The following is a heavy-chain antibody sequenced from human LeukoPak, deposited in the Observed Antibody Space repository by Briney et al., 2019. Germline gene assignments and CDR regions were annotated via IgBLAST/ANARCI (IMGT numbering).Heavy chain of an antibody. CDR2: FDPEDGET. D-gene: IGHD2-21*02. CDR1: GYTLTELS. CDR3: ATGLYCGGDCPFDY. V-gene: IGHV1-24*01. J-gene: IGHJ4*02. Sequence: ASVTVSCKVSGYTLTELSMHWVRQAPGKGLEWMGGFDPEDGETIYAQKFQGRVTMTEDTSTDTAYMELSSLRSEDTAVYYCATGLYCGGDCPFDYWGQGTLVTVSS.